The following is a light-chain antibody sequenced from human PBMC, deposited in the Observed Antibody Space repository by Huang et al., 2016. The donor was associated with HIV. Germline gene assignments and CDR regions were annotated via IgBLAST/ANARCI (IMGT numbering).Light chain of an antibody. CDR3: QQYGTSPYT. Sequence: EIVLTQSPGTLSLSPGESAILSCRASQIINSNYLAWYQQKRDQAPRLLIYGASNRATGIPDRFSASGSGTECTLTVSRLAPEDFAVYYCQQYGTSPYTFGQGTQLEI. V-gene: IGKV3-20*01. CDR2: GAS. J-gene: IGKJ2*01. CDR1: QIINSNY.